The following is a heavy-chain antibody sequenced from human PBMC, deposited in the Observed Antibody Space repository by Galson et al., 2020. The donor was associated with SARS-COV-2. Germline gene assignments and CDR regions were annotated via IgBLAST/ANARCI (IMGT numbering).Heavy chain of an antibody. D-gene: IGHD5-18*01. CDR1: GASVRSENDY. CDR3: ARDAGDSYGSWVIYNHHDMDV. J-gene: IGHJ6*03. Sequence: SETLSLTCTVSGASVRSENDYWGWIRQAPGKGLEWIGYVSYSGSADYNPSLESRVTISLDTSENQFSLRLISVTPADTAVYYCARDAGDSYGSWVIYNHHDMDVWGTGTTVTVSS. CDR2: VSYSGSA. V-gene: IGHV4-61*01.